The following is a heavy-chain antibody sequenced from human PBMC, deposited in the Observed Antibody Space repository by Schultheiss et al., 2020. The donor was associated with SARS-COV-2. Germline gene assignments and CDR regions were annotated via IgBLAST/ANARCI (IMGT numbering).Heavy chain of an antibody. CDR2: IKSKTDGGTI. Sequence: GESLKISCAASGFTFSKAWMSWVRQAPGKGLEWVGRIKSKTDGGTIDYAAPVKGRFTISRDDSKNMLYLQMNSLKTEDTAVYYCTTYRPSGYYDSSGYPALNWFDPWGQGTLVTVSS. D-gene: IGHD3-22*01. CDR1: GFTFSKAW. V-gene: IGHV3-15*01. CDR3: TTYRPSGYYDSSGYPALNWFDP. J-gene: IGHJ5*02.